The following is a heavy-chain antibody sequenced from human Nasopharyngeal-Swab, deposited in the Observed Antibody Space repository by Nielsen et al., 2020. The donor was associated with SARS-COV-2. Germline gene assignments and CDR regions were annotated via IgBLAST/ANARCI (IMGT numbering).Heavy chain of an antibody. CDR3: TTVAGSYGRFDY. Sequence: ASVTVSCKVSGYTLTELSMHCVRQAPGKGLEWVGGFDPEDGETIYAQKFQGRVTMTEDTSTDTAYMELSSLTSEDTAVYYCTTVAGSYGRFDYWGQGTLVTVSS. CDR1: GYTLTELS. CDR2: FDPEDGET. J-gene: IGHJ4*02. V-gene: IGHV1-24*01. D-gene: IGHD1-26*01.